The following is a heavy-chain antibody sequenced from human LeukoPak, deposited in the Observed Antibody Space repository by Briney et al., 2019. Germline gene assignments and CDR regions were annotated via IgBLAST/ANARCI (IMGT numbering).Heavy chain of an antibody. J-gene: IGHJ6*03. CDR2: IRYDGSNK. D-gene: IGHD2-2*01. CDR1: GFTFSSYG. V-gene: IGHV3-30*02. Sequence: PGGSLRLSCAASGFTFSSYGMHWVRQAPGKGLEWVAFIRYDGSNKYYADSVKGRFTISRDNSKNTLYLQMNSLRAEDTAVYYCAKDGTVPAATWVWYYYYYMDVWGKGTTVTVSS. CDR3: AKDGTVPAATWVWYYYYYMDV.